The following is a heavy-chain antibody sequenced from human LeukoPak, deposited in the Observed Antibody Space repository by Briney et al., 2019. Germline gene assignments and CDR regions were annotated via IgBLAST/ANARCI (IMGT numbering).Heavy chain of an antibody. Sequence: SQTLSLTCTVSGGSISSGDFYWTWIRQPPGKGLEWIGYIYYSGNTYYNPSLKSRVTISVDTSKNQFSLNLSSVTAAHTAVYYCARSNPTGAFYICGQKT. CDR3: ARSNPTGAFYI. CDR2: IYYSGNT. V-gene: IGHV4-30-4*08. J-gene: IGHJ3*02. CDR1: GGSISSGDFY. D-gene: IGHD1-14*01.